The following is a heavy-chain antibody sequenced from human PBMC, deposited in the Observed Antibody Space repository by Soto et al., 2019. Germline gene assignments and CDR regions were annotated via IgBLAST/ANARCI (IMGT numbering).Heavy chain of an antibody. V-gene: IGHV1-18*01. J-gene: IGHJ6*03. CDR2: ISAYNGNT. D-gene: IGHD2-8*02. CDR1: GYTFTSYG. CDR3: ARVREGRRAGGYYYYMDV. Sequence: QVQLVQSGAEVKKPGASVKVSCKASGYTFTSYGISWVRQAPGQGLEWMGWISAYNGNTNYAQKLQGRVTMTTDTSTSTAYMELRSLRSDDTAVYYGARVREGRRAGGYYYYMDVWGKGTTVTVSS.